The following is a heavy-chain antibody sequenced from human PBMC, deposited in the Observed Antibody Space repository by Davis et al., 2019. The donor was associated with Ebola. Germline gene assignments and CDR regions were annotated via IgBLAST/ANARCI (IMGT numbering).Heavy chain of an antibody. CDR3: ARALVGRYYYYMDV. J-gene: IGHJ6*03. Sequence: PGGSLRLSCAASGFTFSDYYMSWIRQAPGKGLEWVSYISSSGSTIYYADSVKGRFTVSRDNAKNSLYLQMNSLRAEDTAVYYCARALVGRYYYYMDVWGQGTTVTVSS. V-gene: IGHV3-11*04. CDR1: GFTFSDYY. CDR2: ISSSGSTI. D-gene: IGHD3-16*02.